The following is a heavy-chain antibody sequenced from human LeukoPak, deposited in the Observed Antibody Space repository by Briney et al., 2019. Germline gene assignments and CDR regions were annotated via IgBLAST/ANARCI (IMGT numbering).Heavy chain of an antibody. Sequence: ASVKVSCKVSGYTFTKYGIIWVRQAPGQGLEWMGWVSTYNDNTNYAQHLQGRVTMTKDTSTSTAYMELRSLRSDDTAVYYCAREFDYYDDSGYSEDLWGQGTLVTVSS. D-gene: IGHD5-12*01. J-gene: IGHJ5*02. CDR2: VSTYNDNT. CDR3: AREFDYYDDSGYSEDL. CDR1: GYTFTKYG. V-gene: IGHV1-18*01.